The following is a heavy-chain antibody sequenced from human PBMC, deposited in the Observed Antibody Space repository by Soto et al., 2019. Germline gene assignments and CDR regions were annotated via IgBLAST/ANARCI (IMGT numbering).Heavy chain of an antibody. CDR1: GYTFTSYG. CDR2: ISAYNGNT. D-gene: IGHD1-26*01. V-gene: IGHV1-18*01. Sequence: ASVKASCKASGYTFTSYGISWVRQAPGQGLEWMGWISAYNGNTNYAQKLQGRVTMTTDTSTSTAYMELRSLRSDDTAVYYCARDWWVIVDSRSPPIVWGQGTTVTVSS. J-gene: IGHJ6*02. CDR3: ARDWWVIVDSRSPPIV.